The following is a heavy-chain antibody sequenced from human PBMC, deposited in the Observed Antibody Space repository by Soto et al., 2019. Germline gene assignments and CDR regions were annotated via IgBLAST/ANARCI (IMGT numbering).Heavy chain of an antibody. CDR2: IYYRGST. CDR1: GGSISSHY. V-gene: IGHV4-59*11. J-gene: IGHJ6*02. D-gene: IGHD1-26*01. Sequence: QVQLQESGPGLVRPSETLSLTCTVSGGSISSHYWSWVRQAPGKGLEWIGHIYYRGSTNYNPSLRSRSTISVDASKSQLSLKLNSVTTADTAVYYCARDGREASGMDVWGQGTKVTVSS. CDR3: ARDGREASGMDV.